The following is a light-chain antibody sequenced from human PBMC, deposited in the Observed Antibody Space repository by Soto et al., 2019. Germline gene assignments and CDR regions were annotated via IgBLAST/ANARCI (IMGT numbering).Light chain of an antibody. V-gene: IGLV1-40*01. Sequence: QSVLTQPPSVSGAPGQRVTISCTGGSSNIGAGYDVHWYRQFPGTAPKLLVYGNSNRPSGISDRFSASKSGSLASLAITGLQAEDEADYYCQSYDTSLRAWVFGGGTKLTVL. CDR2: GNS. CDR3: QSYDTSLRAWV. CDR1: SSNIGAGYD. J-gene: IGLJ3*02.